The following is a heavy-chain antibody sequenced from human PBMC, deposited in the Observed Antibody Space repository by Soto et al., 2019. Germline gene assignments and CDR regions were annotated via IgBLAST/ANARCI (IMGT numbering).Heavy chain of an antibody. CDR2: IYTGDSDT. CDR3: AIRGASQWLKF. Sequence: GESLKISCKGSGYSFTSYLIGWVRQVPGKGLEWMGIIYTGDSDTRYSPSFQGQVTISADKSISTAYLQWSSLKASDTAIYYCAIRGASQWLKFWGQGTLVTVSS. CDR1: GYSFTSYL. D-gene: IGHD6-19*01. V-gene: IGHV5-51*01. J-gene: IGHJ4*02.